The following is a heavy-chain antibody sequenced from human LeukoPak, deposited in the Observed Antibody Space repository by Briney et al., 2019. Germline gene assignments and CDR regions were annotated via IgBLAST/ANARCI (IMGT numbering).Heavy chain of an antibody. CDR1: GYTFTSYD. V-gene: IGHV1-8*01. CDR3: ARGRRDVLRFLEWRRPLYGMDV. Sequence: ASVKVSCKASGYTFTSYDINWVRQATGQGLEWMGWMNPNSGNTGYAQKFQGRVTMTRNTSISTAYMELSSLRSEDTAVHYCARGRRDVLRFLEWRRPLYGMDVWGQGTTVTVSS. J-gene: IGHJ6*02. D-gene: IGHD3-3*01. CDR2: MNPNSGNT.